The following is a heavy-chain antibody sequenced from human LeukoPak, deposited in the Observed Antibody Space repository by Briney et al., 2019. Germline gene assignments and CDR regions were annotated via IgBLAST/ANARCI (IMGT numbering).Heavy chain of an antibody. CDR2: INPNSGTT. J-gene: IGHJ4*02. D-gene: IGHD1-26*01. CDR1: GYSFTGHF. CDR3: ARDRSGSYGAFDY. Sequence: ASVKVSCKASGYSFTGHFIYWVRPAPGQGLEWMGWINPNSGTTNYAQKFRGRVTMTRDTSISTADMDLSRLTSDDTAVYYCARDRSGSYGAFDYWGQGTLVTVSS. V-gene: IGHV1-2*02.